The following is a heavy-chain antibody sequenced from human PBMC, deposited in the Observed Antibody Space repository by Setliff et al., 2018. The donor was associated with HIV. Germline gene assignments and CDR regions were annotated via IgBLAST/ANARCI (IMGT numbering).Heavy chain of an antibody. Sequence: SETLSLTCTVSGGSISSFYWSWIRRPPGKGLEWIGYIYSSEGTNYNPSLKSRVTISIDTSKNQFSLKLSSVTAADTAVYYCARAQYSYGAYYYYYMDVWGKGTTVTVSS. CDR1: GGSISSFY. J-gene: IGHJ6*03. D-gene: IGHD5-18*01. V-gene: IGHV4-4*08. CDR2: IYSSEGT. CDR3: ARAQYSYGAYYYYYMDV.